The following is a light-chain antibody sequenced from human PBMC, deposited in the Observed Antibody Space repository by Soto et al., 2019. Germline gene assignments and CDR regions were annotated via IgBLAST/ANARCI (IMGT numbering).Light chain of an antibody. J-gene: IGLJ2*01. CDR3: CSYSGSDSLL. CDR2: DVS. CDR1: SSDVGSYNY. V-gene: IGLV2-11*01. Sequence: QSALTQPRSVSGSPGESVTISCSGTSSDVGSYNYVSWYQQYPGKAPKVMIYDVSERPSVVPVRFSGSKSGNTASLTISGLQAEDEAEYFCCSYSGSDSLLFGGGTKLTVL.